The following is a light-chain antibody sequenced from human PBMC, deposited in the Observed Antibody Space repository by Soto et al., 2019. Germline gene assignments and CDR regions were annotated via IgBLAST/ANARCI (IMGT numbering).Light chain of an antibody. CDR2: RTS. CDR3: SAWDDSLNGVI. J-gene: IGLJ2*01. Sequence: QAVVTQPPSASGTPGQRVTISCSGSSSNIGRNTVNWYQQLPGTAPKLLIYRTSQRPSGVPDRFSGSKSGTSASLAISGLQSEDEADYYCSAWDDSLNGVIFGGGTQLTVL. V-gene: IGLV1-44*01. CDR1: SSNIGRNT.